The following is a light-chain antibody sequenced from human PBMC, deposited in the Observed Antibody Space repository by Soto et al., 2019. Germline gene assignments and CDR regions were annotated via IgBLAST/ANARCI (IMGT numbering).Light chain of an antibody. J-gene: IGKJ2*03. CDR2: LGS. CDR3: MQALQTPG. CDR1: QSLLHSNGYNY. V-gene: IGKV2-28*01. Sequence: DIVMTQSPLSLPVTPGEPASISCRSSQSLLHSNGYNYLDWYLQKLGQSPQLLIYLGSNRASGVPDRFSGSGSGTDFTLKISRVEAEDVGVYYCMQALQTPGFGQGTKLEIK.